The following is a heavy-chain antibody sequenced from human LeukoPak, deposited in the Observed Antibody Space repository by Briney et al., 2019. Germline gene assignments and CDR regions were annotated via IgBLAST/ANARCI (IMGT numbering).Heavy chain of an antibody. V-gene: IGHV3-13*01. CDR2: IGTAGDT. J-gene: IGHJ6*02. CDR3: ARVLDYDGNWYYYYGMDV. D-gene: IGHD4-23*01. Sequence: GGSLRLSCVASGFTFSSYDMHWVRQATGKGLEWVSAIGTAGDTYYPGSVKGRFTISRENAKNSLYLQMNSLRAEDTAVYYCARVLDYDGNWYYYYGMDVWGQGTTVTVSS. CDR1: GFTFSSYD.